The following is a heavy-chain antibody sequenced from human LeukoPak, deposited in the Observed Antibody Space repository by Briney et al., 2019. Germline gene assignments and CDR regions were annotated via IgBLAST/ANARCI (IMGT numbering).Heavy chain of an antibody. D-gene: IGHD6-6*01. CDR2: ISGYNGNP. V-gene: IGHV1-18*01. CDR1: GYTFTSYG. CDR3: GRSYSSSHPDWFDP. Sequence: ASVRVSCKASGYTFTSYGSSWVRQAPGQGLEWMGWISGYNGNPNYAQKLQGRVSMATDTSTSTAYMELRSLRADDTAVYYCGRSYSSSHPDWFDPWGQGTLVTVSS. J-gene: IGHJ5*02.